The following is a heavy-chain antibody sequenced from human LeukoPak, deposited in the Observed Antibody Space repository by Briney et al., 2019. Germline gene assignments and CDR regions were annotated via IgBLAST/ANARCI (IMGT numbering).Heavy chain of an antibody. J-gene: IGHJ4*02. CDR2: IYYSGST. CDR3: ARGEWLLPYFDY. V-gene: IGHV4-59*01. Sequence: PSETLSLTCTVSGGSISSYYWSWIRQPPGKGLEWTGYIYYSGSTNYNPSLKSRVTISVDTSKNQFSLKLSSVTAADTAVYYCARGEWLLPYFDYWGQGTLVTVSS. D-gene: IGHD3-3*01. CDR1: GGSISSYY.